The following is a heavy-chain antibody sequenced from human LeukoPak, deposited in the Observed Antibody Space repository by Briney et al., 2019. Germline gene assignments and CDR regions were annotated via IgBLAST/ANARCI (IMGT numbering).Heavy chain of an antibody. V-gene: IGHV1-2*02. Sequence: VASVKVSCKASGYTFTGDYMHWVRQAPGQGLKWMGWINPNSGGTNYAQKFQGRVTMTRDTSISTAYMELSRLRSDDTAMYYCARSLKYYYDSSGYYWDYWGQGTLVTVSS. CDR1: GYTFTGDY. J-gene: IGHJ4*02. D-gene: IGHD3-22*01. CDR3: ARSLKYYYDSSGYYWDY. CDR2: INPNSGGT.